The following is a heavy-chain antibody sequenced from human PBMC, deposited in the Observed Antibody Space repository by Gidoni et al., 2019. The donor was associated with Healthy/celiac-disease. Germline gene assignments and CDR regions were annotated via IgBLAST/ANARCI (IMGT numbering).Heavy chain of an antibody. J-gene: IGHJ6*02. CDR2: IWYDGGNK. CDR3: ARDGGLNYYYYGMDV. V-gene: IGHV3-33*01. Sequence: QVQLVESGGGVVQPGRSLRLSCAASGFTFSSYGMHWVRQAPGKGLEWVAVIWYDGGNKYYADSVKGRFTISRDNSKNTLYLQMNSLRAEDTAVYYCARDGGLNYYYYGMDVWGQGTTVTVSS. CDR1: GFTFSSYG.